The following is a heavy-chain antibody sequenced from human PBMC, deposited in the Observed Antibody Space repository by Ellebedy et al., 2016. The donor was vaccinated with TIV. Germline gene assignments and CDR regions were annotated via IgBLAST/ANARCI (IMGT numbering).Heavy chain of an antibody. CDR3: ASGLRGTTGAFDI. J-gene: IGHJ3*02. CDR2: INAGNGNT. V-gene: IGHV1-3*01. CDR1: GYTFTRYA. D-gene: IGHD4-17*01. Sequence: ASSVKVSCKASGYTFTRYAMHWVRQAPGQRLEWMGWINAGNGNTKYSQQFQGRVTITRDTSASTAYMELSSLRSEDTAVYYCASGLRGTTGAFDIWGQGTMVTVSS.